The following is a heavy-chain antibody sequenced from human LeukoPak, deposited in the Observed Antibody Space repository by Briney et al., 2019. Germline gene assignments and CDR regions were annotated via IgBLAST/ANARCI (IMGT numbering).Heavy chain of an antibody. J-gene: IGHJ4*02. CDR3: ARSEDTAMVFSY. CDR1: GFTFSSYS. CDR2: ISSSSSYI. V-gene: IGHV3-21*01. D-gene: IGHD5-18*01. Sequence: GGSLKLSCAASGFTFSSYSMNWVRQAPGKGLEWVSSISSSSSYIYYADSVKGRFTISRDNAKNSLYLQMNSLRAEDTAVYYCARSEDTAMVFSYRGQGTLVTVSS.